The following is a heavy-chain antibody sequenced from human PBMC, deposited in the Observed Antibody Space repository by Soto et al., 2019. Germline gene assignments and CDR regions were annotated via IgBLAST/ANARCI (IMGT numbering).Heavy chain of an antibody. CDR1: GGSISSYY. Sequence: SEPLSLTCTVSGGSISSYYWSWIRQPPGKGLEWIGYISFVGSTYYNPSLKSRVTISVDTSKNQFSLKLTSVTAADTAVYYCARWIGGYCSSTGCYTFDYWGQGTLVTVSS. V-gene: IGHV4-59*01. D-gene: IGHD2-2*02. CDR3: ARWIGGYCSSTGCYTFDY. CDR2: ISFVGST. J-gene: IGHJ4*02.